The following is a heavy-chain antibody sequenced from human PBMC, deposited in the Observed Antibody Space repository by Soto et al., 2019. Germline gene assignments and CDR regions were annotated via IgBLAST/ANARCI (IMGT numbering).Heavy chain of an antibody. V-gene: IGHV4-61*01. J-gene: IGHJ3*02. CDR1: GGFVSSGSYY. Sequence: PSETLSLTCAVYGGFVSSGSYYWSWIRQPPGKGLEWIGEMSHSGGTHFNPSLKSRVTISVDTSKNQFSLKMSSVTAADTALYYCARVERGTATTVVDAFDIWGPRTTVTVSS. D-gene: IGHD1-1*01. CDR2: MSHSGGT. CDR3: ARVERGTATTVVDAFDI.